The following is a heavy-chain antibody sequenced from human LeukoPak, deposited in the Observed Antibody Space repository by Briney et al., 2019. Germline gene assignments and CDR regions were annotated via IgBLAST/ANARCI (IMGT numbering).Heavy chain of an antibody. CDR2: ISSSSSYI. D-gene: IGHD2-15*01. J-gene: IGHJ3*02. CDR1: GFTFSSYS. V-gene: IGHV3-21*01. Sequence: GGSLRLSCAASGFTFSSYSMNWVRQAPGKGLEWVSSISSSSSYIYYADSVKGRFTISRDNAKNTLYLQMNSLRAEDTAVYYCARVGLGSGPNHIDIWGQGTMVTVSS. CDR3: ARVGLGSGPNHIDI.